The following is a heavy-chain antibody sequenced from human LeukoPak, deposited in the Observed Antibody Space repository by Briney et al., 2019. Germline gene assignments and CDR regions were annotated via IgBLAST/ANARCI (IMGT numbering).Heavy chain of an antibody. D-gene: IGHD6-19*01. CDR1: AFSLSAYN. CDR2: ISYTGTYI. J-gene: IGHJ3*02. Sequence: GGSLRLSCAASAFSLSAYNMNWVRQAPGKGPEWVSSISYTGTYIYYADSVKGRFTISRDNAQNSLYLQMNSLRAEDTALYYCARESHSSAWYANGNGAFDIWGQGTTVTVSS. V-gene: IGHV3-21*01. CDR3: ARESHSSAWYANGNGAFDI.